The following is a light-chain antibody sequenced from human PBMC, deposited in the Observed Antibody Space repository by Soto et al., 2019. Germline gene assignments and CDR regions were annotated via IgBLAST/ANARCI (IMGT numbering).Light chain of an antibody. V-gene: IGLV1-44*01. Sequence: QAVVTQPPSASGTPGQRVTISCSGSSSNIGSNSVNWYQQLPGTAPKLLISTNNQRPSGVPDRFSGSKSGTSASLAISGLQSEDEADYYCAAWDDSLNGPVFGGGTKLTVL. CDR2: TNN. J-gene: IGLJ2*01. CDR3: AAWDDSLNGPV. CDR1: SSNIGSNS.